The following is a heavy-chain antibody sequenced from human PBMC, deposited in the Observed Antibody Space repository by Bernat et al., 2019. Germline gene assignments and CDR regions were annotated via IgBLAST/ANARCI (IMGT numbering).Heavy chain of an antibody. CDR2: IYYSGST. CDR3: ARQGGGYSGSFLDY. J-gene: IGHJ4*02. D-gene: IGHD1-26*01. Sequence: QVQLQESGPGLVKPSETLSLTCTVSGGSISSYYWSWIRQPPGKGLEWIGYIYYSGSTNYNPSLKSRVTISVDTSKNQFSLKLSSVTAADTAVYYCARQGGGYSGSFLDYWGQGTLVTVSS. V-gene: IGHV4-59*08. CDR1: GGSISSYY.